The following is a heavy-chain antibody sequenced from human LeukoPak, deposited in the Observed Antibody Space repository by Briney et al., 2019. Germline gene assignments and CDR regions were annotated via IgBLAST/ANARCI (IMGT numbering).Heavy chain of an antibody. Sequence: GGSLRLSCAASGFTFSSHEMNWVRQAPGKGLEWASYISSSGSIIDYADSVKGRFTISRDNAKNSLYLQMNSLRAEDTAVYYCARHQGAGEYPFDYWGQGTLVTVSS. V-gene: IGHV3-48*03. CDR3: ARHQGAGEYPFDY. CDR2: ISSSGSII. CDR1: GFTFSSHE. D-gene: IGHD3-16*01. J-gene: IGHJ4*02.